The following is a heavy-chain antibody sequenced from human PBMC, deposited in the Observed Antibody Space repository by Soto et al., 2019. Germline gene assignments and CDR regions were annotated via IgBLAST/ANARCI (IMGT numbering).Heavy chain of an antibody. CDR3: ATGSGNGSGY. Sequence: EVQLMESGGSLVQPGGSLRLSCAASGFTFSTHTMNWVRQAPGKGLEWLSYISSGSRTIYYADSVMGRFTISRDNAQNSLYLQMHSLRDEDTAVYYCATGSGNGSGYWGQGTLVTVSS. CDR1: GFTFSTHT. D-gene: IGHD3-10*01. J-gene: IGHJ4*02. V-gene: IGHV3-48*02. CDR2: ISSGSRTI.